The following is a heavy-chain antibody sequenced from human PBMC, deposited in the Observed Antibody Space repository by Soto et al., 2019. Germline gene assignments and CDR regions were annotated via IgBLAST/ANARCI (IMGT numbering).Heavy chain of an antibody. V-gene: IGHV4-31*03. CDR3: ARGVLH. CDR1: GGSISSGGYY. Sequence: QVQLQESGPGLVQPSQTLSLTCTVSGGSISSGGYYCSWIRQHPGTGLEWIVHISYSGSTYYNTSLMSRVTVAVDTSRNQFSRIVNSVTAADTGVYYCARGVLHWVQGTLVTVSS. J-gene: IGHJ4*01. CDR2: ISYSGST.